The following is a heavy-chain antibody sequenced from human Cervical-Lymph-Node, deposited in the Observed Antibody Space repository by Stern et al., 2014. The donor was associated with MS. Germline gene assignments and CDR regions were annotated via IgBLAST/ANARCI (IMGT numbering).Heavy chain of an antibody. CDR1: GFTSTISA. V-gene: IGHV1-58*01. CDR3: AADGYGDYVDYYYGMDV. Sequence: QLEESGPEVKKPGTSVRVSCKASGFTSTISAVQWVRQARGQRLAWIGWIVVGSGNTNYAQKFQERVTITRDMSTSTAYMELSSLKSEDTAVYYCAADGYGDYVDYYYGMDVWGQGTTVTVSS. D-gene: IGHD4-17*01. CDR2: IVVGSGNT. J-gene: IGHJ6*02.